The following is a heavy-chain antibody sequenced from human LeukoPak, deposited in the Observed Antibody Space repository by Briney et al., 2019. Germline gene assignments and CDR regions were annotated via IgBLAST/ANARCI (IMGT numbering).Heavy chain of an antibody. J-gene: IGHJ5*02. CDR3: VGFGDNWFDP. D-gene: IGHD3-10*01. CDR1: GGSISSSSYY. Sequence: SETLSLTCTVSGGSISSSSYYWGWIRQPPGKGLEWIGSIYYSGSTYYNPSLKSRVTISVDTSKNQFSLKLSSVTAADTAVYYCVGFGDNWFDPCGQGTLVTVSS. CDR2: IYYSGST. V-gene: IGHV4-39*01.